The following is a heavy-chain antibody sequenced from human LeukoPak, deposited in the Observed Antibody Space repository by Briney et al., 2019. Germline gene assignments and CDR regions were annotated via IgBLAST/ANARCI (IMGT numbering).Heavy chain of an antibody. CDR1: GFTFSNYA. Sequence: GGSLRLSCAASGFTFSNYAVRWVRQAPGKGLEWVSGISGSGDSIYYADSVKGRFTISRDNAKNSLYLQMNSLRAEDTAVYYCARPQGVAGNYYMDVWGKGTTVTVSS. D-gene: IGHD6-19*01. CDR2: ISGSGDSI. CDR3: ARPQGVAGNYYMDV. V-gene: IGHV3-23*01. J-gene: IGHJ6*03.